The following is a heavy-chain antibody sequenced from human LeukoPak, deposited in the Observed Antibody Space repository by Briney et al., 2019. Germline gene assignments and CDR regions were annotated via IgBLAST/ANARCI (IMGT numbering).Heavy chain of an antibody. CDR3: AKDYLAGAGYGMDV. V-gene: IGHV3-21*01. Sequence: GGSLRLSCAASGFTFSSYSMNWVRQAPGKGLEWVSSISSSSSYIYYADSVKGRFTISRDNSKNTLYLQMNSLRAEDTAVYYCAKDYLAGAGYGMDVWGQGTTVTVYS. CDR2: ISSSSSYI. J-gene: IGHJ6*02. CDR1: GFTFSSYS. D-gene: IGHD3-16*02.